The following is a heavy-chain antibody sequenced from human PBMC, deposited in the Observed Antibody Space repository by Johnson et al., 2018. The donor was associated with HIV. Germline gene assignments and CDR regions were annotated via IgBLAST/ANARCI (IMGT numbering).Heavy chain of an antibody. D-gene: IGHD1-26*01. CDR1: GFTFSSYA. CDR3: ANRHGRVVGTNHDAFDI. V-gene: IGHV3-33*06. CDR2: IWYDGSNK. Sequence: QVQLVESGGGVVQPGGSLRLSCAASGFTFSSYAMHWVRQAPGKGLEWVAVIWYDGSNKYYADSVKGRFTISRDNSKNTLYLQMNSLRAEDTAVYYCANRHGRVVGTNHDAFDIWGQGTMVTVSS. J-gene: IGHJ3*02.